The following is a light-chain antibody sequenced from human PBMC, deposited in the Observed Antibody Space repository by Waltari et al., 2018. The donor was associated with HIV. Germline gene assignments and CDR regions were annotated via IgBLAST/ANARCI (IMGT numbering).Light chain of an antibody. J-gene: IGLJ2*01. Sequence: QSALTQPASVSGSPGQSITISCTGTSRDVGSYNLVSWYQQHPGKAPKPMIYEGSKRPSGVSNRFSGSKSGNTASLTISGLQAEDEADYYCCSYAGSSTLVVFGGGTKLTVL. CDR1: SRDVGSYNL. V-gene: IGLV2-23*01. CDR2: EGS. CDR3: CSYAGSSTLVV.